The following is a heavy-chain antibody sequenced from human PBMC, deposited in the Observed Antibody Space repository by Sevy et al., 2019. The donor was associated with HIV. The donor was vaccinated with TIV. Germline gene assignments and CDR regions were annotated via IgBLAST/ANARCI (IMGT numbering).Heavy chain of an antibody. Sequence: GESLKISCEASGFTFSDAWMNWVRQAPGKGLEWVGRIKTKASGETTDYAAPVKGRFTISRDDSKNTLFLQMNSVIIEDTAVYFCTTDGLERGYYCFDYWGQGTLVTVSS. D-gene: IGHD5-18*01. J-gene: IGHJ4*02. CDR3: TTDGLERGYYCFDY. CDR1: GFTFSDAW. V-gene: IGHV3-15*07. CDR2: IKTKASGETT.